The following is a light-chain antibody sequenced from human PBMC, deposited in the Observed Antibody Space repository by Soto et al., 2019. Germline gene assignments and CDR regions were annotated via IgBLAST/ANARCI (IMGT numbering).Light chain of an antibody. CDR1: QSISSY. V-gene: IGKV1-39*01. CDR2: AAS. J-gene: IGKJ4*01. CDR3: QQSYSTPRS. Sequence: DIQMTQSPSSLSASVGDRVTITCRASQSISSYLNWYQQKPGKAPKLLIYAASSLQSGVPSRLSGSGSGTDFTLTISRLQPEDFATYYCQQSYSTPRSFGGGTKVEIK.